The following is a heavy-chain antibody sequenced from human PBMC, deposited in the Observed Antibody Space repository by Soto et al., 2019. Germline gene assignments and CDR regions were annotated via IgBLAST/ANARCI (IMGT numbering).Heavy chain of an antibody. J-gene: IGHJ4*02. CDR3: ARRTPYGYYYDSSGYTHALDY. CDR2: INHSGST. V-gene: IGHV4-34*01. Sequence: PSETLSLTCAVYGGSFSGYYWSWIRQPPGKGLEWIGEINHSGSTNYNPSLKSRVTISVDTSKNQFSLKLSSVTAADTAVYYCARRTPYGYYYDSSGYTHALDYWGQGTLVTVSS. D-gene: IGHD3-22*01. CDR1: GGSFSGYY.